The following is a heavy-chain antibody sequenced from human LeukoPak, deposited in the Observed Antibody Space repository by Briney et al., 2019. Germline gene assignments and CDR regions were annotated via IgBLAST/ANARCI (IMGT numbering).Heavy chain of an antibody. CDR3: ARTYGSGSYYNALIDY. D-gene: IGHD3-10*01. CDR2: ISAYNGNT. Sequence: ASVKVSCKASGYTFTSFDVTWVRQAPGQGLEWMGWISAYNGNTNYAQKLQGRVTMTTDTSTSTAYMELRSLRSDDTAVYYCARTYGSGSYYNALIDYWGQGTLVTVSS. CDR1: GYTFTSFD. V-gene: IGHV1-18*01. J-gene: IGHJ4*02.